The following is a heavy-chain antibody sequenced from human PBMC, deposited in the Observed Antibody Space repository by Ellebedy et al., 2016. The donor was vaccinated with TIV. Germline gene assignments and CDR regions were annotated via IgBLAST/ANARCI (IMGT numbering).Heavy chain of an antibody. CDR1: GGTFSSYA. J-gene: IGHJ3*02. V-gene: IGHV1-69*13. Sequence: SVKVSXXASGGTFSSYAISWVRQAPGQGLEWMGRIIPIFGTANYAQKFQGRVTITADESTSTAYMELSSLRSEDTAVYYCARDAEVRAIMIVVGGPHAFDIWGQGTMVTVSS. D-gene: IGHD3-22*01. CDR3: ARDAEVRAIMIVVGGPHAFDI. CDR2: IIPIFGTA.